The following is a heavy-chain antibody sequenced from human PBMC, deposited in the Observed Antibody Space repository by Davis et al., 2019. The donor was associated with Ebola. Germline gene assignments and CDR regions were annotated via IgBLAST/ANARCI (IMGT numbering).Heavy chain of an antibody. V-gene: IGHV3-43*01. CDR3: TRGDRYYDGSGPFVGEGAYYMDV. Sequence: GESLKISCAASGFTFDDYTIHWVRQAPGKGLEWVSLISWDGESTRYADSVKGRFTISRDNSKNSLYPQMNNLRTEETALYYCTRGDRYYDGSGPFVGEGAYYMDVWGKGTTVTVSS. CDR1: GFTFDDYT. CDR2: ISWDGEST. D-gene: IGHD3-22*01. J-gene: IGHJ6*03.